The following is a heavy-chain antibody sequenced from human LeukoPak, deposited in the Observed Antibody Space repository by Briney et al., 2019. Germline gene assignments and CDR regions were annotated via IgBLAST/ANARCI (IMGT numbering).Heavy chain of an antibody. J-gene: IGHJ4*02. V-gene: IGHV5-10-1*01. D-gene: IGHD2-2*01. CDR1: GYSFTSYW. CDR2: IDPSDSYT. CDR3: ATSGKYCSSTSCYAGQD. Sequence: GESLKISCKGSGYSFTSYWISWVRQMPGKGLEWMGRIDPSDSYTNYSPSFQGHVIISADESISTAYLQWSSLKASDTAMYYCATSGKYCSSTSCYAGQDWGQGTLVTVSS.